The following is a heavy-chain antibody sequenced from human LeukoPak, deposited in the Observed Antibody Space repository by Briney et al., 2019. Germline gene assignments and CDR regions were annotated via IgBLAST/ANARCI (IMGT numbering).Heavy chain of an antibody. CDR1: GFTFSSYG. CDR2: ISSSSSYI. J-gene: IGHJ6*02. CDR3: ARDEGLYYGMDV. Sequence: GGSLRLSCAASGFTFSSYGMSWVRQAPGKGLEWVSSISSSSSYIYYADSVKGRFTISRDNAKNSLYLQMNSLRAEDTAVYYCARDEGLYYGMDVWGQGTTVTVSS. V-gene: IGHV3-21*01.